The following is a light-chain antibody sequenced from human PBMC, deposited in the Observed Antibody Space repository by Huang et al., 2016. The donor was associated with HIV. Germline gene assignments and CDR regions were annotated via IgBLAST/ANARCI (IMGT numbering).Light chain of an antibody. CDR2: DAS. J-gene: IGKJ2*01. Sequence: EIVLTQSPATLSLSPGERATLSCRASQSVSSYLAWYQQQPGQAPRLLIDDASNRATGIPARFSGSGSGTDFTLTISSLEPEDFAVYYCQQRSNWPMYTFGQGTKLEIK. CDR1: QSVSSY. V-gene: IGKV3-11*01. CDR3: QQRSNWPMYT.